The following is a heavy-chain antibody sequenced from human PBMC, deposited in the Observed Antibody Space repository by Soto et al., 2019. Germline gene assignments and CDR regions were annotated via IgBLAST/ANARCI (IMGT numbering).Heavy chain of an antibody. V-gene: IGHV4-34*01. CDR3: ASGPWAAAGTPAI. D-gene: IGHD6-13*01. CDR2: INHSGST. CDR1: GGSFSGYY. Sequence: PSETLSLTCAVYGGSFSGYYWSWIRQPPGKGLEWIGEINHSGSTNYNPSLKSRITISVDTSKNQFSLKLSSVTAADTAVYYCASGPWAAAGTPAIWGQGTLVTVSS. J-gene: IGHJ4*02.